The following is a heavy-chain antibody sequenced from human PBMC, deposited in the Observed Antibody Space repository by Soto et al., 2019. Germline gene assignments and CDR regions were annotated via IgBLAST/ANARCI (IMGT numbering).Heavy chain of an antibody. J-gene: IGHJ5*02. CDR1: GGSVISGSYY. Sequence: ETLSLTCTVSGGSVISGSYYWSWIRQPPGKGLEWIGYIYYSGSTNYNPSLKSRVTISVDTSKNQFSLKLSSVTAADTAVYYCVRYSSSWYWFDPWGQGTLVTVSS. D-gene: IGHD6-13*01. CDR3: VRYSSSWYWFDP. CDR2: IYYSGST. V-gene: IGHV4-61*01.